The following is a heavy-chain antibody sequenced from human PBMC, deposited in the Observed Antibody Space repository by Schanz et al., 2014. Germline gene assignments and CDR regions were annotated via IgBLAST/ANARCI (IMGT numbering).Heavy chain of an antibody. CDR3: AKDLAAVGVFDY. J-gene: IGHJ4*02. CDR1: GFTFSTYW. CDR2: INSGGTTT. Sequence: EMQLLESGGGLAQPGGSLRLSCAASGFTFSTYWMHWVRQAPGKGLVWVSHINSGGTTTTYADSVKGRFTISRDNAKNSLYLQMNSLTAEDTAIYYCAKDLAAVGVFDYWGQGSLVTVSP. D-gene: IGHD6-13*01. V-gene: IGHV3-74*01.